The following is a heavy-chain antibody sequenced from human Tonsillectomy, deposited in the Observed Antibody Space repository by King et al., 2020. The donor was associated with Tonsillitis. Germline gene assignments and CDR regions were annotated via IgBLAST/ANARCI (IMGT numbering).Heavy chain of an antibody. CDR2: ISGSGVST. CDR1: GFTFSSYA. D-gene: IGHD1-1*01. Sequence: DVQLVESGGGLVQPGGSLRLSCAASGFTFSSYAMRWVRPAPGKGLDWVSAISGSGVSTYYAESVKGRFTISEDHSKNTLYLQMNSLRAEDTAVYYCAKGSYTFDYWGQGTLVTVSS. J-gene: IGHJ4*02. CDR3: AKGSYTFDY. V-gene: IGHV3-23*04.